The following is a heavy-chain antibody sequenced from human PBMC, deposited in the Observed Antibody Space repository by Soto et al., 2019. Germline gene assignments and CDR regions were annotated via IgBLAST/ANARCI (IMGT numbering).Heavy chain of an antibody. J-gene: IGHJ2*01. D-gene: IGHD5-12*01. CDR2: IYWDDDK. CDR1: GFSLSTSGVG. CDR3: AHRRADLKWLRATHWYFDL. V-gene: IGHV2-5*02. Sequence: SGPTLVNPTQTLTLTCTFSGFSLSTSGVGVGWIRQPPGKALEWLALIYWDDDKRYSPSLKSRLTITKDTSKNQVVLTMTNMDPVDTATYYCAHRRADLKWLRATHWYFDLWGRGTLVTVSS.